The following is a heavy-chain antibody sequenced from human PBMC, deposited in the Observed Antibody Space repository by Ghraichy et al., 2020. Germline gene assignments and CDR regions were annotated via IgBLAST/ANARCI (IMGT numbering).Heavy chain of an antibody. Sequence: SCAASGFSFSDYAMNWVRQAPGKGLEWVSTISSSGSNTYYADSVRGRFTISRDNFKDTLYLQMNSLRAEDTAVYYCAEDYQLNNWGHGTLVTVSS. J-gene: IGHJ4*01. CDR2: ISSSGSNT. CDR1: GFSFSDYA. V-gene: IGHV3-23*01. CDR3: AEDYQLNN. D-gene: IGHD2-2*01.